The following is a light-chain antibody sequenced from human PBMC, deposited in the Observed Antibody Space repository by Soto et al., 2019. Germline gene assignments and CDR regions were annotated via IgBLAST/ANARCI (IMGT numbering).Light chain of an antibody. CDR1: ETVATN. J-gene: IGKJ1*01. CDR2: GAS. V-gene: IGKV3-15*01. CDR3: QHYFEWPPMT. Sequence: VMTQSPATLSVSPGERATLSCWASETVATNLAWYQQKPGQAPRLLISGASTRAAGISDRFRGSGTGTEITITISSLRSEDSDIYYCQHYFEWPPMTFGQGTKVEI.